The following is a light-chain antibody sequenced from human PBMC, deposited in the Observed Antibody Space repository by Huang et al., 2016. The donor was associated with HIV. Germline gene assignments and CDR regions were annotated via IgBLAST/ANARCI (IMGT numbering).Light chain of an antibody. CDR1: QSVGSN. J-gene: IGKJ1*01. Sequence: EIVMTQSPATLSVSPGERATLSCRASQSVGSNLAWYQQRRGQAPRLLIYAASTRASGTHARFSGSGSGTEFTLTVSSLQSEDFAVYYCQQHNTWPRTFGQGTRV. CDR2: AAS. V-gene: IGKV3-15*01. CDR3: QQHNTWPRT.